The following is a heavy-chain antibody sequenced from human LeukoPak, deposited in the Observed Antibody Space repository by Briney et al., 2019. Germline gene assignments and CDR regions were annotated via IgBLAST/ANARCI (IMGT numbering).Heavy chain of an antibody. J-gene: IGHJ4*02. CDR3: ARDIYSGSLDY. Sequence: SETLSLTCAVYGGSFSGYYWSWIRQPPAKGLEWIGEINHSGSTNYNPSLKSRVTISVDTSKNQFSLKLNSVTAADTAVYYCARDIYSGSLDYWGQGTLVTVSS. CDR1: GGSFSGYY. D-gene: IGHD1-26*01. V-gene: IGHV4-34*01. CDR2: INHSGST.